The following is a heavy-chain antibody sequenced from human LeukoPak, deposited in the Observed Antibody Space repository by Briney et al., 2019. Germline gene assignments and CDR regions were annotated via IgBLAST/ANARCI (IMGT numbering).Heavy chain of an antibody. CDR3: ARDPSTRDPEGYYYYGMDV. J-gene: IGHJ6*02. D-gene: IGHD2-2*01. CDR2: IYYSGST. CDR1: GDSISSGDYY. Sequence: SQTLSLTCTGSGDSISSGDYYWSWIRQPPGKGLEWIGYIYYSGSTYYNPSLKSRVTISVDTSKNQFSLKLSSVTAADTAVYYCARDPSTRDPEGYYYYGMDVWGQGTTVTVSS. V-gene: IGHV4-30-4*01.